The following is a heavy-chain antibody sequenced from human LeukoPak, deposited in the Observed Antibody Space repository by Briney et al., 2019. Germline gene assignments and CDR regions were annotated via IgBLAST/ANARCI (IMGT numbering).Heavy chain of an antibody. Sequence: GGSLRPSCAASGLTFSNVWMNWVRQAPGKGLEWVSSISSSSSYIYYADSVKGRFTISRDNAKNSLYLQMNSLRAEDTAVYYCARDPTYYYGSGSYFDYWGQGTLVTVSS. J-gene: IGHJ4*02. CDR2: ISSSSSYI. V-gene: IGHV3-21*01. CDR1: GLTFSNVW. D-gene: IGHD3-10*01. CDR3: ARDPTYYYGSGSYFDY.